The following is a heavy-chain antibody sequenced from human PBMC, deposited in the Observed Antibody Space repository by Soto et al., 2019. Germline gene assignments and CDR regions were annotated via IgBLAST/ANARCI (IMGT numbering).Heavy chain of an antibody. D-gene: IGHD6-6*01. CDR1: GFTFSSYG. Sequence: GGSMRFSCAASGFTFSSYGMHWVRQAPGKGLEWVAVISYDGSNKYYADSVKGRFTISRDNSKNTLYLQMNSLRAEDTAVYYCAKVSLAARFYYYYYGMDVWGQGTTVTVSS. CDR3: AKVSLAARFYYYYYGMDV. V-gene: IGHV3-30*18. J-gene: IGHJ6*02. CDR2: ISYDGSNK.